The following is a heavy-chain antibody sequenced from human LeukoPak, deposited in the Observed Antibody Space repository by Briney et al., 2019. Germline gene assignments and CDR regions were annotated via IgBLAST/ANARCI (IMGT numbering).Heavy chain of an antibody. CDR3: AGWGGAVAGNFDY. D-gene: IGHD6-19*01. CDR2: INPNSGGT. J-gene: IGHJ4*02. CDR1: GYTFTGYY. V-gene: IGHV1-2*02. Sequence: ASVKVSCKASGYTFTGYYMHWVRQAPGQGLEWMGWINPNSGGTNYAQKFQGRVTMTRDTSISTAYMELSRLRSDDTAVYYCAGWGGAVAGNFDYWGQGTLVTVSS.